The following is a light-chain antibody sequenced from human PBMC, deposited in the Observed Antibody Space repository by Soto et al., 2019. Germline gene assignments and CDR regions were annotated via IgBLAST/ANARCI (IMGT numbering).Light chain of an antibody. Sequence: QSALTQPASVSGSPGQSITISCTGTSSDVGSTFNYVSWYQHHPGKAPRLIMSDVNHRPSGVSDRFSGSKSGNMASLTISGLQAEDEADYFCSAYSTGSTPVLFGGGTQLTVL. CDR1: SSDVGSTFNY. CDR3: SAYSTGSTPVL. V-gene: IGLV2-14*03. CDR2: DVN. J-gene: IGLJ3*02.